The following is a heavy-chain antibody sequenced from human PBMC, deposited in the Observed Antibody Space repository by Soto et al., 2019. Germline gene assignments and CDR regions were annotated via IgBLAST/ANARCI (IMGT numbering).Heavy chain of an antibody. V-gene: IGHV3-15*07. D-gene: IGHD3-22*01. Sequence: KAGGSLRLSCAGSGFTFSNVWMNWVRQAPGKGLEWVGRIKSETDGGTIDYAAPVKGRFTISRDDSNNTLYLQMNSLKTEDTATYVCTPLSLKYNSDYYPLSEWGRVRRVT. J-gene: IGHJ4*02. CDR1: GFTFSNVW. CDR3: TPLSLKYNSDYYPLSE. CDR2: IKSETDGGTI.